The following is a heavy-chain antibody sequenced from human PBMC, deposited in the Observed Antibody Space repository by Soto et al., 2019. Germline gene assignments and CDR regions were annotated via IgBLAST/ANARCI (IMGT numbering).Heavy chain of an antibody. J-gene: IGHJ6*02. V-gene: IGHV4-31*03. CDR3: ARVLILTGYYRGPYGMDV. Sequence: SVTLSLTCSLTRLSIASLASYWLLIRQHPGKGLEWIGYIYYSVSTYYNPSLKSRVTISVDTSKNQFSLKLSSVTAADTAVYYCARVLILTGYYRGPYGMDVWGQGTTVT. D-gene: IGHD3-9*01. CDR1: RLSIASLASY. CDR2: IYYSVST.